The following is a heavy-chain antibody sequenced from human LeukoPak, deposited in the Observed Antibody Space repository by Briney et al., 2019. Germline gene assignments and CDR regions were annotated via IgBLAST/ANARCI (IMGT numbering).Heavy chain of an antibody. D-gene: IGHD6-13*01. V-gene: IGHV1-46*01. Sequence: GASVKVSCKASGYTFTSYYMHWVRQAPGQGLEWMGIINPSGGSTSYAQKFQGRVTMTRDTSTSTVYMELSSLRSEDTAVYYCARVGVSGRIAAAGTHFQHWGQGTLVTVFS. CDR2: INPSGGST. CDR1: GYTFTSYY. CDR3: ARVGVSGRIAAAGTHFQH. J-gene: IGHJ1*01.